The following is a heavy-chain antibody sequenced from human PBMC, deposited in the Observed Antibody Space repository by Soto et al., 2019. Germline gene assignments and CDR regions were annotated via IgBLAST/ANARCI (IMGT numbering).Heavy chain of an antibody. Sequence: SETLSLTCTVSGGSISSSSYYWGWIRQPPGKGLEWIGSIYYSGSTYYNPSLKSRVTISVDTSKNQFSLKLSSVTAADTAVYYCARHRAGRRPYYFDYWGQGTLVTVSS. V-gene: IGHV4-39*01. CDR2: IYYSGST. CDR1: GGSISSSSYY. D-gene: IGHD6-19*01. CDR3: ARHRAGRRPYYFDY. J-gene: IGHJ4*02.